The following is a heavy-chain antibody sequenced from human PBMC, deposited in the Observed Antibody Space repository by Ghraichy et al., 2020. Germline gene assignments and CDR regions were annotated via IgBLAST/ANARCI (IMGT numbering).Heavy chain of an antibody. D-gene: IGHD2-21*01. CDR1: GGSISSYY. J-gene: IGHJ3*02. CDR2: IYYSGST. V-gene: IGHV4-59*01. Sequence: GSLRLSCTVSGGSISSYYWSWIRQPPGKGLEWIGYIYYSGSTNYNPSLKSRVTISVDTSKNQFSLKLSSVTAADTAVYYCARNMVVIATDAFDIWGQGTMVTVSS. CDR3: ARNMVVIATDAFDI.